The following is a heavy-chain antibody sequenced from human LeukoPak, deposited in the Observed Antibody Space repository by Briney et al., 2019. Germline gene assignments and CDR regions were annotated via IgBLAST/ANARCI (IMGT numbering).Heavy chain of an antibody. CDR3: AQTRRPYVDSGYFDY. V-gene: IGHV5-51*01. CDR1: GYSFTSYW. J-gene: IGHJ4*02. Sequence: GESLKISCKGSGYSFTSYWIGWVRQMPGKGLEWMGIIYPGDSDTRYSPSFQGQVTISADKSISTAYLQWSSLKASDTAMYYCAQTRRPYVDSGYFDYWGQGTLVTVSS. CDR2: IYPGDSDT. D-gene: IGHD2-15*01.